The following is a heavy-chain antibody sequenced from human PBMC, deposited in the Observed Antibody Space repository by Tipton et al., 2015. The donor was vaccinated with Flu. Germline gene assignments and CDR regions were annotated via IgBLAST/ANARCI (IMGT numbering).Heavy chain of an antibody. Sequence: QLVQSGAEVKKPGEPLKISCKGSGYSFSSYWIGWVRQMPGKGLEWMGIINPDDSETRYSPSFHGQVTISVDKSIRTAYLQWGSLKASDTAIYYCARPRLESSSWPIDYWGRGTLVTVSS. V-gene: IGHV5-51*01. J-gene: IGHJ4*01. CDR2: INPDDSET. D-gene: IGHD6-13*01. CDR1: GYSFSSYW. CDR3: ARPRLESSSWPIDY.